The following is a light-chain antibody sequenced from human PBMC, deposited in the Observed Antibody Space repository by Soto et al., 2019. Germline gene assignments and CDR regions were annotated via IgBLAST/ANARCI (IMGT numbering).Light chain of an antibody. CDR1: QSVSRR. V-gene: IGKV3-20*01. CDR2: GAS. Sequence: VLTQSPGTLYLPPGARATLSCRATQSVSRRLDWTQHRRGQSPRLLISGASMRASGVPVRFSGSGSGTDFTLTITRREPEDSAVYYCQQYGGSPITFGLVTRLEV. CDR3: QQYGGSPIT. J-gene: IGKJ5*01.